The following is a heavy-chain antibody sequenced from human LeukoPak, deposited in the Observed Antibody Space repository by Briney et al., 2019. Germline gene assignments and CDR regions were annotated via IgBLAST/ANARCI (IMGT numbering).Heavy chain of an antibody. CDR3: AKGGWEPIEAFDI. D-gene: IGHD6-19*01. Sequence: PWGSLRLSCAASDFSFSNYAMSWVRQAPGKGLEWVSAVSNRGGSTYYADSVKGRFTISRDNSKNTLYLQMNSLRAEDTAVYYCAKGGWEPIEAFDIWGQGTMVTVSS. CDR1: DFSFSNYA. CDR2: VSNRGGST. V-gene: IGHV3-23*01. J-gene: IGHJ3*02.